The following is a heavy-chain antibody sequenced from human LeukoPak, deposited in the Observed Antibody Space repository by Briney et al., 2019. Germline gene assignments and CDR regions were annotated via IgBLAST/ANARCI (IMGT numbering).Heavy chain of an antibody. CDR3: ARDLTPYYYDSSGYPI. CDR2: IKQDGSEN. J-gene: IGHJ3*02. CDR1: GFTFSNYW. Sequence: LTGGSLRLSCAASGFTFSNYWMSWVRQAPGKGLEWVANIKQDGSENYYVDSVKGRFTISRDNAKNSLYLQMNSLRAEDTAVYYCARDLTPYYYDSSGYPIWGQGTMVTVSS. V-gene: IGHV3-7*01. D-gene: IGHD3-22*01.